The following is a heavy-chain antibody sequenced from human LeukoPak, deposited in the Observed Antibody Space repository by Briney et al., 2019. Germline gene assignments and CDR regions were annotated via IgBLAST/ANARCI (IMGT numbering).Heavy chain of an antibody. J-gene: IGHJ5*02. D-gene: IGHD6-6*01. CDR2: INHSGST. CDR3: AGAGEEYSSSSWAKWLDP. V-gene: IGHV4-34*01. Sequence: SETLSLTCAVYGGSFSGYYWSWIRQPPGKGLEWIGEINHSGSTNYNPSLKSRVTISVDTSKNQFSLKLSSVTAADTAVYYCAGAGEEYSSSSWAKWLDPWGQGTLVTVSS. CDR1: GGSFSGYY.